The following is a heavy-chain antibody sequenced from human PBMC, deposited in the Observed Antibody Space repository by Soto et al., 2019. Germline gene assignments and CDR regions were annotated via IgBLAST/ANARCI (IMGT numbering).Heavy chain of an antibody. D-gene: IGHD3-16*02. CDR2: IKSKTDGGTT. V-gene: IGHV3-15*01. CDR1: GFTFSNAW. CDR3: TTVGGRYDYVWGSYRYMEGDY. J-gene: IGHJ4*02. Sequence: EVQLVESGGGLVKPGGSLRLSCAASGFTFSNAWMSWVRQAPGKGLEWVGRIKSKTDGGTTDYAAPVKGRFTISRDDSKNTLYLQMNSLKTEDTAVYYCTTVGGRYDYVWGSYRYMEGDYWGQGTLVTVSS.